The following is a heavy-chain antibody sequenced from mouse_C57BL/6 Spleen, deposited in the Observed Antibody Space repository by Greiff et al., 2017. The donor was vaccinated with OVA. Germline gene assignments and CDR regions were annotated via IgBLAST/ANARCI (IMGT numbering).Heavy chain of an antibody. Sequence: EVQLQQSGPELVKPGASVKISCKASGYTFTDYYMNWVKQSHGKSLEWIGDINPNNGGTSYNQKFKGKATLTVDKSSSTAYMALRSLTSEDSAVYYCARDSSGSWFAYWGQGTLVTVSA. J-gene: IGHJ3*01. D-gene: IGHD3-2*02. V-gene: IGHV1-26*01. CDR1: GYTFTDYY. CDR2: INPNNGGT. CDR3: ARDSSGSWFAY.